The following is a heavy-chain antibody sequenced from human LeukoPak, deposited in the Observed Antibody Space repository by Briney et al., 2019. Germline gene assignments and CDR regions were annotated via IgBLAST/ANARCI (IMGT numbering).Heavy chain of an antibody. J-gene: IGHJ3*01. CDR2: TYYRSEWYS. CDR1: GDSVSNKRAT. V-gene: IGHV6-1*01. Sequence: SQTLSLTCAISGDSVSNKRATWIWIRQSPSRGLEYLGRTYYRSEWYSEYAVSVRSRLTINPDTSKNQFSRHLNSVTPEDTAVYYCARVPTLGAFDLWGPGTMVTVSS. CDR3: ARVPTLGAFDL.